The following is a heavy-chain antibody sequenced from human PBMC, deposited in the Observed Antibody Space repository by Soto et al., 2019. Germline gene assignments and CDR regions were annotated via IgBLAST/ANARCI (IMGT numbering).Heavy chain of an antibody. CDR3: TRVVAAAGDH. Sequence: EVQVVESGGAWVHPGRSLRLSCSTSGFTFGAYTMTWFRQAPGKGLEWVAFIRGEDYGGTTEYAASVKGRFTVSRDNSKGVAYLEMNNLKSDDTAVYYCTRVVAAAGDHWGRGTLVTVSS. V-gene: IGHV3-49*03. CDR1: GFTFGAYT. CDR2: IRGEDYGGTT. J-gene: IGHJ4*02. D-gene: IGHD6-13*01.